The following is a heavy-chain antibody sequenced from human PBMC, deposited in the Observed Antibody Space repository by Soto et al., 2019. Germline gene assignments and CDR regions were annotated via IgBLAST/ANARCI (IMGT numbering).Heavy chain of an antibody. CDR3: AKISLYYYDSSGYYYPTHDC. V-gene: IGHV3-30*18. D-gene: IGHD3-22*01. Sequence: PGGSLRVSCAASGFTFSSYGMHWVRQAPGKGLEWVAVISYDGSNKYYADSVKGRFTISRDNSKNTLYLQMNSLRAEDTAVYYCAKISLYYYDSSGYYYPTHDCWGQGTLVTVSS. CDR1: GFTFSSYG. CDR2: ISYDGSNK. J-gene: IGHJ4*02.